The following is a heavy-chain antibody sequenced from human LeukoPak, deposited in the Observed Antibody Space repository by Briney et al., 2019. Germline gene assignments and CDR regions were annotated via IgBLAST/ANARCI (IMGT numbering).Heavy chain of an antibody. V-gene: IGHV4-59*01. D-gene: IGHD3-3*01. CDR3: ARAYDFWNRWFDP. CDR1: GGSISSYY. CDR2: INYSGST. Sequence: SETLSLTCTVSGGSISSYYWSWIRQPPGKGLEWMGYINYSGSTNYNPSLKSRVTISVDTSKNQFSLKLSSVTAADTAVYYCARAYDFWNRWFDPWGQGTLVTVSS. J-gene: IGHJ5*02.